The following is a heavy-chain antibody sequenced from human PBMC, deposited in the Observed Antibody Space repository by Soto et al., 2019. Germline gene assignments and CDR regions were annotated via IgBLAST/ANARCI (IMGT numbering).Heavy chain of an antibody. Sequence: PSETLSLTCTVSGGSISSYYWSWIRQPPGKGLEWIGYIYYSGSTNYNPSLKSRVTISVDTSKNQFSLKLSSVTAADTAVYYCARHLAGYGDYLRYWGQGTLVTVSS. CDR2: IYYSGST. D-gene: IGHD4-17*01. J-gene: IGHJ4*02. CDR3: ARHLAGYGDYLRY. CDR1: GGSISSYY. V-gene: IGHV4-59*08.